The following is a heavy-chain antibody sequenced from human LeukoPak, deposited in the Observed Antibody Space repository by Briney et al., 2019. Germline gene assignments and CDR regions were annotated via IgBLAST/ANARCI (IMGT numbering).Heavy chain of an antibody. CDR2: IYYSGST. J-gene: IGHJ3*02. CDR3: ARDKMVGVLGAFDI. Sequence: SETLSLTCTVSGGSISSSSYYWGWIRQPPGKGLEWIGSIYYSGSTYYNPSLKSRVTISVDTSKNQFSLKLSSVTAADTAVYYCARDKMVGVLGAFDIWGQGTMVTVSS. D-gene: IGHD3-10*02. V-gene: IGHV4-39*07. CDR1: GGSISSSSYY.